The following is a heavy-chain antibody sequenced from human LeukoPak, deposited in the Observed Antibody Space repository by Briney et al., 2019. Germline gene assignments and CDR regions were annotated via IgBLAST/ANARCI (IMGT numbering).Heavy chain of an antibody. CDR3: ARDPNGDYIGAFDM. CDR1: GFTFSAYA. CDR2: IRGGGGSA. V-gene: IGHV3-23*01. Sequence: GGSLRLSCTASGFTFSAYAMMWVRQAPGKGPEWVSAIRGGGGSAFYADSVKGLFTISRDNSKYTLFLQMNSLRAEDTAVYYCARDPNGDYIGAFDMWGPGTMVTVSS. J-gene: IGHJ3*02. D-gene: IGHD4-17*01.